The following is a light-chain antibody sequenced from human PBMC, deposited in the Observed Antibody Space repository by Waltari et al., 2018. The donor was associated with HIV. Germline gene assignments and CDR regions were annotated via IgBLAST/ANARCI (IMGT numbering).Light chain of an antibody. CDR1: SSDVGSYEL. V-gene: IGLV2-23*02. Sequence: QSALTQPASVSGPPGQSITISCTGTSSDVGSYELVSWYQKHPDTAPKLMMYEVPTRPSGVSNRCSGSKAGNTASLTISGLHAEDEADYYCCSYAGSSTHVFGGGTKVTVL. CDR3: CSYAGSSTHV. CDR2: EVP. J-gene: IGLJ1*01.